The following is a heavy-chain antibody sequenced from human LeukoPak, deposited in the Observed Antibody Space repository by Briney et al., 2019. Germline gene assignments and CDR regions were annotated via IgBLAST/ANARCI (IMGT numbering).Heavy chain of an antibody. J-gene: IGHJ5*01. V-gene: IGHV3-23*01. D-gene: IGHD3-10*01. CDR1: GFXFSNYA. CDR2: ISGSGGST. Sequence: GGSLRLSCAASGFXFSNYAMRWVRQAPGKGLEWVSGISGSGGSTYYADSVKGRFTISRDNSKNTLYVQMNSLRAEDTAVYYCAKEGSSGSYYDSWGQGTLVTVSS. CDR3: AKEGSSGSYYDS.